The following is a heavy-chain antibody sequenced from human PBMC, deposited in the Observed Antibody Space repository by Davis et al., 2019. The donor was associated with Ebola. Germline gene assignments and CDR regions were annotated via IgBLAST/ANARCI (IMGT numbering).Heavy chain of an antibody. CDR2: ISGYSLYT. J-gene: IGHJ4*02. Sequence: GESLKISCAASGFTFSDYYMSWIRQAPGKGLEWVSYISGYSLYTNYADSVRGRFTISRDDAKNSLYLQMNSLRAEDTAVYYCARDWNDSAYFDYWGQGTLVTVSS. CDR1: GFTFSDYY. D-gene: IGHD1-1*01. V-gene: IGHV3-11*06. CDR3: ARDWNDSAYFDY.